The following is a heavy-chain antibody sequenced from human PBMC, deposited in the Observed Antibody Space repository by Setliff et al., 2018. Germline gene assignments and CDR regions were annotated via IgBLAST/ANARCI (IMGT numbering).Heavy chain of an antibody. D-gene: IGHD2-15*01. CDR3: ARTCSGSGCYAGLES. V-gene: IGHV1-69*05. CDR2: IIPIFGTA. CDR1: GGTFSSYA. J-gene: IGHJ4*02. Sequence: SVKVSCKASGGTFSSYAISWVRQAPGQGLEWMGGIIPIFGTANYAQKFQGRFTISRDNSKNTLYLQMNSLRPEDTAVYYCARTCSGSGCYAGLESWGQGTPVTVSS.